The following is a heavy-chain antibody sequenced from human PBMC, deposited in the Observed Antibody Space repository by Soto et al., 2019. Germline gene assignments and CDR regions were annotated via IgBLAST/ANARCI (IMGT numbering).Heavy chain of an antibody. CDR1: GYTFTSYD. Sequence: QVQLVQSGAEVKKPGASVKVSCKASGYTFTSYDINWVRKATGQGLEWMGWMNPNSGNTGYAQKFQGRVTMTTNTSISTAYVELSSLRSEDTALYYAAGERSGYFYYWGQGTLVTVSS. J-gene: IGHJ4*02. CDR2: MNPNSGNT. V-gene: IGHV1-8*01. CDR3: AGERSGYFYY. D-gene: IGHD2-15*01.